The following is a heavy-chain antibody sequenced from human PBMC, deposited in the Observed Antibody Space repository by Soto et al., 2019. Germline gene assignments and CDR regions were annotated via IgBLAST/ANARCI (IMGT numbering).Heavy chain of an antibody. CDR2: IYYSGST. CDR3: ARAPRGYSYGYNYYGMDV. J-gene: IGHJ6*01. Sequence: PSETLSLTCTVSGGSISSYYWSWIRQPPWKGLEWIGYIYYSGSTNYNPSLKSRVTISVDTSKNQFSLKLSSVTAADTAVYYCARAPRGYSYGYNYYGMDVWGQGTTVTVSS. CDR1: GGSISSYY. D-gene: IGHD5-18*01. V-gene: IGHV4-59*01.